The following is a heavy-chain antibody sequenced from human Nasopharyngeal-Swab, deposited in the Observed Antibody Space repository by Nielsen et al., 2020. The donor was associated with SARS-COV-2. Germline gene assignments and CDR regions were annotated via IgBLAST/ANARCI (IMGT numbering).Heavy chain of an antibody. V-gene: IGHV1-69*10. D-gene: IGHD6-25*01. CDR1: GDTFTNSA. J-gene: IGHJ5*02. Sequence: SVKVSCKTSGDTFTNSAISWVRQAPGQGLEWMGGIVPALGLPNYAQKFRGRVTISADRSTTTSYLELSSLRSDDTAVYYCAAGATVQILWSWGQGTLVTVSS. CDR2: IVPALGLP. CDR3: AAGATVQILWS.